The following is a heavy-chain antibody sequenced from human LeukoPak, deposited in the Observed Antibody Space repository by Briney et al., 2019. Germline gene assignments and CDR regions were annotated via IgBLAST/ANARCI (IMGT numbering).Heavy chain of an antibody. CDR2: ISSSSSYM. D-gene: IGHD6-13*01. Sequence: GGSLRLSCAASGFTFSSYSMNWVRQAPGKGLEWVSSISSSSSYMYYADSVKGRSTISRDNAKKSMYLQMNSLRAEDTAVYFCARGAEGIAAADSNFDYWGQGTLVTVSS. CDR1: GFTFSSYS. CDR3: ARGAEGIAAADSNFDY. J-gene: IGHJ4*02. V-gene: IGHV3-21*01.